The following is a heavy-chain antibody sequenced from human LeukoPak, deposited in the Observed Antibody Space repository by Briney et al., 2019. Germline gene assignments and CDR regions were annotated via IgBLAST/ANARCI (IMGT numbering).Heavy chain of an antibody. J-gene: IGHJ4*02. Sequence: ASLKDSSKASGDTLTSYDISSARHATGQGLGCIGWMNPNSGNTGYAQKFQGRVTITRNTSISTAYMELSSLGSEDTAVYSCARGEAVAGTGDYWGQGTLVTVSS. CDR1: GDTLTSYD. CDR2: MNPNSGNT. V-gene: IGHV1-8*03. D-gene: IGHD6-19*01. CDR3: ARGEAVAGTGDY.